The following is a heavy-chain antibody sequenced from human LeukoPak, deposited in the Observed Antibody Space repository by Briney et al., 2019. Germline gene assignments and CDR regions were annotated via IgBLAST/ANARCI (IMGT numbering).Heavy chain of an antibody. CDR1: GFSFNTYA. J-gene: IGHJ4*02. Sequence: GGSLRLSCVASGFSFNTYAIHWVRQAPGKGLEWVALISYNGGRKEYAESVKGRFTIDRDNSKNTVLLQMNSLRPDDTAIYSCARQEARGYLYEGLDYWGQGTLVTVSS. V-gene: IGHV3-30*03. CDR2: ISYNGGRK. CDR3: ARQEARGYLYEGLDY. D-gene: IGHD3-22*01.